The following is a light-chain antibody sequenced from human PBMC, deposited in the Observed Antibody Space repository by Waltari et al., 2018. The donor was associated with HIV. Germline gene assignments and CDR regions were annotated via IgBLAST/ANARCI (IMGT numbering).Light chain of an antibody. CDR1: QSISSY. V-gene: IGKV1-39*01. CDR2: AAS. J-gene: IGKJ3*01. CDR3: QQSYSTPPVT. Sequence: MTQSPSSLSASVGDRVTITCRASQSISSYLNWYQQKPGKAPKLLIYAASSLQSGVPSRFSGSGTGTDFTLTISSLQPEDFATYYCQQSYSTPPVTFGPGTKVDIK.